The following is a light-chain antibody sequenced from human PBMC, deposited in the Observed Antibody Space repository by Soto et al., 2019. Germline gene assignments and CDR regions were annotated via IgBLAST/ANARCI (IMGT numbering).Light chain of an antibody. CDR1: QSVLYSSNNKNY. J-gene: IGKJ2*01. V-gene: IGKV4-1*01. CDR3: QQYYTTPYT. CDR2: WAS. Sequence: DIVMTQSPDSLAVSLGEGATINCKSSQSVLYSSNNKNYLAWYQQKPGQPPKMLIYWASTRESGVPDRFSGSGSGTDFTLTISSRQAEDVAVYYCQQYYTTPYTFGQGTKLEIK.